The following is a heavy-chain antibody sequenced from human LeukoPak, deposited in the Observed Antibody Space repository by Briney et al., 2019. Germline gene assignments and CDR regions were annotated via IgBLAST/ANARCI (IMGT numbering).Heavy chain of an antibody. Sequence: GGSLRLSCAASGFTFPNYVMTWVRQAPGKGLEWVSTISGGRSTTYYADSVKGRFTISRDNSKNTLYLQMNSLRAEDTAIYYCAKGGSDAYYYYNYIDVWGKGTTVIVSS. CDR1: GFTFPNYV. CDR3: AKGGSDAYYYYNYIDV. CDR2: ISGGRSTT. V-gene: IGHV3-23*01. J-gene: IGHJ6*03.